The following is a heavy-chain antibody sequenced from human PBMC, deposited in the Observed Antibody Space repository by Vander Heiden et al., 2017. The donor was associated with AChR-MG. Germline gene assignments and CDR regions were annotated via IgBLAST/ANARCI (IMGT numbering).Heavy chain of an antibody. CDR1: GGTFSRDA. CDR2: IIPIFGTA. Sequence: QVQLVQSGAQVKKPGSPVKVSCKASGGTFSRDAISWVRQAPGQGLEWMGGIIPIFGTANYAQKFQGRVTITADKSTSTAYMELSSLRSEDTAVYYCARVAGTTSYYYYYMDVWGKGTTVTVSS. D-gene: IGHD1-7*01. V-gene: IGHV1-69*06. J-gene: IGHJ6*03. CDR3: ARVAGTTSYYYYYMDV.